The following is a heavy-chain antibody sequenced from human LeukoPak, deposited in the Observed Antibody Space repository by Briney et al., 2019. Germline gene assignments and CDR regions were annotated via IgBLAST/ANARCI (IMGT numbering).Heavy chain of an antibody. CDR2: ISYDGSNK. D-gene: IGHD4-23*01. J-gene: IGHJ4*02. V-gene: IGHV3-30*03. Sequence: GGSLRLSCAASGFTFSSYGMHWVRQAPGKGLEWVAVISYDGSNKYYADSVKGRFTISRDNSKNTLYLQMNSLRAEDTAVYYCARGTVQGLRWPYYFDYWGQGTLVTVSS. CDR3: ARGTVQGLRWPYYFDY. CDR1: GFTFSSYG.